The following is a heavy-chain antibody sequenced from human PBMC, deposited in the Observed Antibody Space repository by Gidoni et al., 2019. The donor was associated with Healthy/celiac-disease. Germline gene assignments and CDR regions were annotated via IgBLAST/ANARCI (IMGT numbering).Heavy chain of an antibody. CDR1: GYGFTNYW. Sequence: EVQLVQSGAEVKEPGESLRISCKASGYGFTNYWISWVRQMPGKGLEWMGRVDPTDSYSNYSPSFQGHVTISVDKSISTAYLQWSSLKASDTAIYYCASGHTYYYYMDVWGKGTTVTVSS. J-gene: IGHJ6*03. CDR2: VDPTDSYS. CDR3: ASGHTYYYYMDV. V-gene: IGHV5-10-1*03.